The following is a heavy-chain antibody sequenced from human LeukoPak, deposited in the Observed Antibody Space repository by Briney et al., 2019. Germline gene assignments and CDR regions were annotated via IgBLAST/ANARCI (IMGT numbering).Heavy chain of an antibody. Sequence: PGRSLRLSCAASGFTFRNYGMHWVRQAPGKGLEWVAVISIDGREKYYADSVKGRFTISRDNSKNTLYLQMSSLRGDDTAVYYCANPQSRGYDYLDYWGQGTLVTVSS. J-gene: IGHJ4*02. V-gene: IGHV3-30*18. D-gene: IGHD5-12*01. CDR3: ANPQSRGYDYLDY. CDR1: GFTFRNYG. CDR2: ISIDGREK.